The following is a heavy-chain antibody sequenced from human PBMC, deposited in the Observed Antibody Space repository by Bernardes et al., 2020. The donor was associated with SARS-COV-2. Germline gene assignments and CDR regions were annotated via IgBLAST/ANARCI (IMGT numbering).Heavy chain of an antibody. J-gene: IGHJ4*02. D-gene: IGHD6-13*01. CDR3: ARKSQLPTSGTEFQY. Sequence: ASVKVSCKTSGYTFTDYYVHWVRQAPGQGLEWVGWINPDSGVTHSAQKFQDWGTMTRDTSISTAYMELSRLRSADTAVYYCARKSQLPTSGTEFQYWGQGTLVTVSS. V-gene: IGHV1-2*04. CDR2: INPDSGVT. CDR1: GYTFTDYY.